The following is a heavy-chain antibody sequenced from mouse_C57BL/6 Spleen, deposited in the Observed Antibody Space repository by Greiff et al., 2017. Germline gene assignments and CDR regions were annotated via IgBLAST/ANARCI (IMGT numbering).Heavy chain of an antibody. J-gene: IGHJ1*03. CDR1: GFTFSSYA. CDR2: ISDGGSYT. Sequence: EVQRVESGGGLVKPGGSLKLSCAASGFTFSSYAMSWVRQTPEKRLEWVATISDGGSYTYYPDNVKGRFTISRDNAKNNLYLQMSHLKSEDTAMYYCARDSGDVGYWYFDVWGTGTTVTVSS. V-gene: IGHV5-4*01. CDR3: ARDSGDVGYWYFDV.